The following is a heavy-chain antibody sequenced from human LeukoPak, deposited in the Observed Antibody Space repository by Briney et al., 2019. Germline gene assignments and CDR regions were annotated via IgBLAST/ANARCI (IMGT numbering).Heavy chain of an antibody. V-gene: IGHV3-48*03. D-gene: IGHD1-26*01. CDR2: IRSGGDAV. CDR1: GFTFSSFE. J-gene: IGHJ4*02. Sequence: GGSLRLSCAASGFTFSSFEMHWVRQAPGKGLEWISYIRSGGDAVYYADSVKGRFTISRDNAKNSLYLQMNSLRADDTAVYYCASSAYNGIKLDYWGQGNLVTVPS. CDR3: ASSAYNGIKLDY.